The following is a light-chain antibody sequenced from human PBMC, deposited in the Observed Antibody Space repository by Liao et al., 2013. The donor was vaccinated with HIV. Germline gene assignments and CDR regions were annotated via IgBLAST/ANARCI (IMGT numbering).Light chain of an antibody. V-gene: IGLV3-21*01. Sequence: SYELTQPPSVSVAPGKTARITCGGNNIGSKSVHWYQHKPGQAPVLVIYYYNDRPSGIPERFSGSNSGNTATLTISGTQAMDEADYYCQAWDSSTVVFGGGTKLTVL. CDR2: YYN. CDR1: NIGSKS. J-gene: IGLJ2*01. CDR3: QAWDSSTVV.